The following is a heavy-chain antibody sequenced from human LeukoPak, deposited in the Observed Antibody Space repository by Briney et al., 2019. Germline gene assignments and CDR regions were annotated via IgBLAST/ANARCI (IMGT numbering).Heavy chain of an antibody. Sequence: KPSETLSLTCAVSGYSISSGYYWGWIRQPPGKGLEWIGSIYHSGSTYYNPSLKSRVTISVDTSKNQFSLKLSSVTAADTAVYYCARDRGGAAAGSNWFDPWGQGTLVTVSS. CDR1: GYSISSGYY. V-gene: IGHV4-38-2*02. J-gene: IGHJ5*02. D-gene: IGHD6-13*01. CDR2: IYHSGST. CDR3: ARDRGGAAAGSNWFDP.